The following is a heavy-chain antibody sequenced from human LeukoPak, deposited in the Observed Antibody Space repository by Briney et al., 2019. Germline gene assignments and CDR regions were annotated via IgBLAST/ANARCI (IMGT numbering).Heavy chain of an antibody. CDR2: IKQDGSDK. J-gene: IGHJ4*02. Sequence: PGGSLRLSCVASGFTFSRYWVTRVRQAPGKGLEWVGNIKQDGSDKYYVDSVKGRFTISRDNSKNTLFLEMNSLRAEDTALYYCAKDLSGFQRYGDYWGQGTLVTVSS. D-gene: IGHD4-17*01. CDR1: GFTFSRYW. CDR3: AKDLSGFQRYGDY. V-gene: IGHV3-7*01.